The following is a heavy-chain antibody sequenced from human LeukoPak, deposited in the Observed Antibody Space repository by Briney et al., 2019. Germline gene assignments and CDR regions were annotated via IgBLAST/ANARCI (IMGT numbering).Heavy chain of an antibody. V-gene: IGHV1-24*01. Sequence: ASVKASCKVSGYPLTEVSMHWVRQAAGKGLEWMGGFDPEDGETFYPQQFQRRDTMTQDATISTDYTELSRLRSDDTAVYCCASSHDFWSGCSQQTRQNAFDSWGQGRMVADSP. CDR1: GYPLTEVS. CDR3: ASSHDFWSGCSQQTRQNAFDS. CDR2: FDPEDGET. D-gene: IGHD3-3*01. J-gene: IGHJ3*02.